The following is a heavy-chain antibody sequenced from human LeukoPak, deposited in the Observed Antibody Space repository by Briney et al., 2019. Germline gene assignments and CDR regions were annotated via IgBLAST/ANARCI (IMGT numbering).Heavy chain of an antibody. V-gene: IGHV3-7*01. D-gene: IGHD3-9*01. J-gene: IGHJ3*02. Sequence: GGSLRLSCAASGFTFNNYWMAWVRQAPGKGLEWVANIKQDGSEKYYVDSVKGRFTISRDNAKNSLYLHMNSLRAEDAAVYYCARDLETDISDAFDIWGQGTMVTVSS. CDR3: ARDLETDISDAFDI. CDR1: GFTFNNYW. CDR2: IKQDGSEK.